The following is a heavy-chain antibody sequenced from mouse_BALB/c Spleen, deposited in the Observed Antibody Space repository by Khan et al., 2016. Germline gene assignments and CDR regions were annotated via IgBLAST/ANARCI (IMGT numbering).Heavy chain of an antibody. J-gene: IGHJ4*01. Sequence: EVKLEESGGGLVQPGGSMKLSCVATGFTFSNYWMNWVRQSPEKGLEWVAEIRLKSNNYATHYAESVKGRFTISRDDSKSSVYLQMNNLRAEDTGIYYCTTLDYYYAMDYWGQGTSVTVSS. V-gene: IGHV6-6*02. D-gene: IGHD2-13*01. CDR2: IRLKSNNYAT. CDR3: TTLDYYYAMDY. CDR1: GFTFSNYW.